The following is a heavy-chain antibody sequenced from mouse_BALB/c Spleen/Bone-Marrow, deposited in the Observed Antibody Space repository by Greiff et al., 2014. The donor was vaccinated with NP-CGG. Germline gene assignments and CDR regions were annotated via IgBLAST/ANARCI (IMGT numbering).Heavy chain of an antibody. D-gene: IGHD3-1*01. CDR2: IYPGNSDT. CDR1: GYTFSNYW. Sequence: VQLKESGTVLARPGAAVKMSCKASGYTFSNYWMHWVKQRPGQGLEWIGTIYPGNSDTTYNQNFKGKAKLTAVTSTSTAYTELSSLTNENSAVYYCTTLARNNFDYWGQGTTLTVSS. V-gene: IGHV1-5*01. CDR3: TTLARNNFDY. J-gene: IGHJ2*01.